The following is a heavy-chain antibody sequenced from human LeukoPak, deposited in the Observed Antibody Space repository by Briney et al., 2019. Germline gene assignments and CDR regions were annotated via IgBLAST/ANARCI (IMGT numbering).Heavy chain of an antibody. CDR2: IDPGDSYT. J-gene: IGHJ4*02. CDR1: GYSFGTYW. V-gene: IGHV5-10-1*01. D-gene: IGHD2-15*01. CDR3: ARHGRL. Sequence: GESLKIFCKGSGYSFGTYWINWVRQMPGKGLEWMGTIDPGDSYTKYSPSFQGHVTLSADKSISTAYLQWSSLKASDTAMYYCARHGRLWGQGTLVTVSS.